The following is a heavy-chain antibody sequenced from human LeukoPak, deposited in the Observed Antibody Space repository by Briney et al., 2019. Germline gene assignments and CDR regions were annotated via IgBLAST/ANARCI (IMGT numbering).Heavy chain of an antibody. J-gene: IGHJ5*02. D-gene: IGHD6-6*01. V-gene: IGHV4-39*07. Sequence: PSETLSLTCSVSGGSIRSTTYYWGWIRQPPGKGLEWIGSIYYSGNTYYSPSLMSRVTISVDTSKNQFSLNLSSVTAADTAVYYCARSIAARFDPWGQGTLVTVSS. CDR2: IYYSGNT. CDR3: ARSIAARFDP. CDR1: GGSIRSTTYY.